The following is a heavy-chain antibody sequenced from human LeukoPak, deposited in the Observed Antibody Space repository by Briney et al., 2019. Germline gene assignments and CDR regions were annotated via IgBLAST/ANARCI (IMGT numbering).Heavy chain of an antibody. V-gene: IGHV3-23*01. J-gene: IGHJ4*02. CDR1: GFTFSAYA. Sequence: GGSLRLSCAASGFTFSAYAMSWVRQAPGKGLEWVSDISGSGVRTYYADSVKGRITISRDNPKNTLYLQMNSLRVEDTAVYYCVKDKYDSSGYYFDYWGQGTLVTVSS. CDR2: ISGSGVRT. CDR3: VKDKYDSSGYYFDY. D-gene: IGHD3-22*01.